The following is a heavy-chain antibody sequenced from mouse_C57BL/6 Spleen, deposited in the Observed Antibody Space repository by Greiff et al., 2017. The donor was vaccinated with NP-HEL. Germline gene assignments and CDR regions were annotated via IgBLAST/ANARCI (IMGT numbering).Heavy chain of an antibody. CDR2: IYPGDGDT. Sequence: VQLQQSGASVKISCKASGYAFSSYWMNWVKQRPGKGLEWIGQIYPGDGDTNYNGKFKGKATLTADKSSSTAYMQLSSLTSEDSAVYFCARYYRRDYFDYWGQGTTLTVSS. CDR3: ARYYRRDYFDY. D-gene: IGHD2-14*01. J-gene: IGHJ2*01. CDR1: GYAFSSYW. V-gene: IGHV1-80*01.